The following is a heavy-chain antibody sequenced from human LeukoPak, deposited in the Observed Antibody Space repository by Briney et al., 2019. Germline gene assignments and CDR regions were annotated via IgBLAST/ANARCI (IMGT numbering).Heavy chain of an antibody. Sequence: SVKVSCKVSGGDLNNYPIAWVRQAPGQGLEWMGGISPIFGTTNYAQRFHNRVSITADDSTNTAYMELSGLTSDDTAVYYCARVAGEETAAVLHPWGQGSLVTVSS. CDR1: GGDLNNYP. CDR3: ARVAGEETAAVLHP. J-gene: IGHJ5*02. CDR2: ISPIFGTT. V-gene: IGHV1-69*13. D-gene: IGHD2-15*01.